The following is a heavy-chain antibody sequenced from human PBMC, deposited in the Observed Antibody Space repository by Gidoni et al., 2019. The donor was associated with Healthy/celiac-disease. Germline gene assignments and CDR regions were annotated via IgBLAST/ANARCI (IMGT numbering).Heavy chain of an antibody. Sequence: QVQLVESGGGVVQPGRSLRLSCAASGFTFSSYGMHWVRQAPGKGLGWVAVISYDGSNKYYADSVKGRFTISRDNSKNTLYLQMNSLRAEDTAVYYCAKGGWQLAPYFDYWGQGTLVTVSS. J-gene: IGHJ4*02. CDR1: GFTFSSYG. CDR2: ISYDGSNK. D-gene: IGHD2-15*01. CDR3: AKGGWQLAPYFDY. V-gene: IGHV3-30*18.